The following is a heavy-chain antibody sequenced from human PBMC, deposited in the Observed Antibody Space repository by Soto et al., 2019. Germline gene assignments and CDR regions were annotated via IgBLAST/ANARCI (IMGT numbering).Heavy chain of an antibody. CDR1: WVNFRNYI. CDR2: ILHDGNNK. J-gene: IGHJ4*02. V-gene: IGHV3-30-3*01. D-gene: IGHD3-10*01. CDR3: ARDDEGGSYCDLGY. Sequence: GGSQRLSYAASWVNFRNYIMHWVRKAKGKGLEWVAIILHDGNNKYYADSVKGRFTISRDNSKNTLYLQMNSLRTEDTAIYYCARDDEGGSYCDLGYWGQRTLVTVSS.